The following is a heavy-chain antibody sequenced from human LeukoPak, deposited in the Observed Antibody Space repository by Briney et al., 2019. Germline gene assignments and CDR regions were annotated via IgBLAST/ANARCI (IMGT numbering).Heavy chain of an antibody. V-gene: IGHV3-48*02. CDR2: ISPSSITI. Sequence: GGSLRLSCAASGFTFSTSRMNWVRQAPGKGLEWVSSISPSSITIYYADSVKGRFTISRDNARNSLYLQMNFLRDDDTVVYYCARADMDVWGQGTTVTVSS. J-gene: IGHJ6*02. CDR1: GFTFSTSR. CDR3: ARADMDV.